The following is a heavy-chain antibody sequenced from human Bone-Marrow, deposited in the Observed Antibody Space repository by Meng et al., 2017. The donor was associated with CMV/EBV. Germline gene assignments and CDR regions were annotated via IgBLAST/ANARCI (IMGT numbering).Heavy chain of an antibody. V-gene: IGHV1-46*01. Sequence: GSVKVSCKASGYTFTGYYMHWVRQAPGQGLEWMGIINPSGGSTSYAQKFQGRVTITRDTYTSTVYMELRNLRSEDTDVYYCARETCSSTSCYTDYYYGMDVWGQGTTVTVSS. J-gene: IGHJ6*02. CDR2: INPSGGST. CDR3: ARETCSSTSCYTDYYYGMDV. CDR1: GYTFTGYY. D-gene: IGHD2-2*02.